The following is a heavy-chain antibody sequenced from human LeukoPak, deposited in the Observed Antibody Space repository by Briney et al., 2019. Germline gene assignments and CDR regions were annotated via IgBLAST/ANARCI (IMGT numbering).Heavy chain of an antibody. V-gene: IGHV1-18*01. D-gene: IGHD3-10*01. J-gene: IGHJ4*02. CDR2: ISAYNGNT. Sequence: GASVKVSCKASGYTFTSYGISWVRQAPGQGLEWMGWISAYNGNTNYAQKLQGRVTMTTDTSTSTAYMELRSLRSDDTAVYYCAISRSFGGPAFFDYWGQGTLVTVSS. CDR1: GYTFTSYG. CDR3: AISRSFGGPAFFDY.